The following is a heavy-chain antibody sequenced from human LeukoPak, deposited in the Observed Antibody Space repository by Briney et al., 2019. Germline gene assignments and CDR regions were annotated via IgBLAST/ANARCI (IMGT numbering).Heavy chain of an antibody. D-gene: IGHD2-2*02. Sequence: SETLSLTCAVYGGSFSGYYWSWIRQPPGKGLEWIGEINHSGSTNYNPSLKSRVTISVDTSKNQFSLKLSSVTAADTAVYYCARQYPADAFDIWGQGTMVTVSS. J-gene: IGHJ3*02. CDR1: GGSFSGYY. CDR3: ARQYPADAFDI. CDR2: INHSGST. V-gene: IGHV4-34*01.